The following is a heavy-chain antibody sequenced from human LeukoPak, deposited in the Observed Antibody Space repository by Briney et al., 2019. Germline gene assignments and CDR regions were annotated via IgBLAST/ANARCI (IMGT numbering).Heavy chain of an antibody. CDR1: GFTFSSHG. CDR3: AKGGVGNYVPGVDY. J-gene: IGHJ4*02. CDR2: IRYDGSNK. D-gene: IGHD1-7*01. V-gene: IGHV3-30*02. Sequence: GGSLRLSCAASGFTFSSHGMHWVRQAPGRGLEWVAFIRYDGSNKHYADSVKGRFTISSDNSKNTLYQQMNCLRAEDTAVYYCAKGGVGNYVPGVDYWGQGTLLTVSS.